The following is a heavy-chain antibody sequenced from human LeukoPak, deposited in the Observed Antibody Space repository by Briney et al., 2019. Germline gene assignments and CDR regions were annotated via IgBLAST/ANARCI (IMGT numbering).Heavy chain of an antibody. Sequence: GGSLRLSCAASGFTFSSHWMHWVRQAPGKGLVWASVISPDGSTTNYAEPVKGRFTISRDNAKSTLYLQMNSLRAEDTAVYYCARPVGTTVSVDYWGQGTLVTVSS. J-gene: IGHJ4*02. D-gene: IGHD1-26*01. CDR1: GFTFSSHW. CDR2: ISPDGSTT. V-gene: IGHV3-74*01. CDR3: ARPVGTTVSVDY.